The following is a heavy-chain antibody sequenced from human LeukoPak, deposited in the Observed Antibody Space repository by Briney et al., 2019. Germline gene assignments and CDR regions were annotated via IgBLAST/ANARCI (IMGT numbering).Heavy chain of an antibody. V-gene: IGHV3-23*01. D-gene: IGHD3-22*01. Sequence: GGTLRLSCAASGFTFSSYGMSWVRQAPGKGLEWVSAISDSGGSTYYADSVKGRFTISRDNSKNTLYLQMNSLRAEDTAVYYCAKGRERDYYDSSGYSFGIDYWGQGTLVTVSS. CDR2: ISDSGGST. J-gene: IGHJ4*02. CDR1: GFTFSSYG. CDR3: AKGRERDYYDSSGYSFGIDY.